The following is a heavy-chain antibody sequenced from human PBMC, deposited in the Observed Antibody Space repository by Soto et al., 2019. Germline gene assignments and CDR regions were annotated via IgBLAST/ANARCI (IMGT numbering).Heavy chain of an antibody. CDR1: GFTFSSYA. J-gene: IGHJ6*02. Sequence: GGSLRLSCAASGFTFSSYAMSWVRQAPGKGLEWVAYISSSSSTIYYADSVKGRFTISRDNAKNSLYLQMNSLRDEDTAVYYCARDGYCVSTTCYFLPDVWGQGTTVTVSS. D-gene: IGHD2-2*03. V-gene: IGHV3-48*02. CDR3: ARDGYCVSTTCYFLPDV. CDR2: ISSSSSTI.